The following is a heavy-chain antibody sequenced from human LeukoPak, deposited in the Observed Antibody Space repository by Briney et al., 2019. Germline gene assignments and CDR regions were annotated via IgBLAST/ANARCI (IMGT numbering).Heavy chain of an antibody. Sequence: SETLSLTCTVSGGSISSYYWSWIRQPPGKGLEWIGYIYYSGSTNYNPSLKSRVTISVDTSKNQFSLKLSSVTAADTAVHYCARHTTTPDSYLAYWGQGTLVTVSS. J-gene: IGHJ4*02. D-gene: IGHD1-1*01. CDR3: ARHTTTPDSYLAY. V-gene: IGHV4-59*01. CDR1: GGSISSYY. CDR2: IYYSGST.